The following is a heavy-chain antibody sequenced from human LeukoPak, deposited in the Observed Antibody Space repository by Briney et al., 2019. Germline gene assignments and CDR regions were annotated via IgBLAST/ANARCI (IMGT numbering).Heavy chain of an antibody. V-gene: IGHV4-59*01. CDR1: GGSISTYY. Sequence: SETLSLTCTVSGGSISTYYWSWIRQPPGKGLEWIGYIYYSGSTYYNPSLKSRVTISVDTSKNQFSLKLTSVTAADTAVYYCARGNSGSYSQFDYWGQGTLVTVSS. CDR2: IYYSGST. CDR3: ARGNSGSYSQFDY. D-gene: IGHD1-26*01. J-gene: IGHJ4*02.